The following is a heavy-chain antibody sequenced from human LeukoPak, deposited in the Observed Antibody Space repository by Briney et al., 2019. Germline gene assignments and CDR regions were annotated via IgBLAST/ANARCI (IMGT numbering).Heavy chain of an antibody. J-gene: IGHJ4*02. CDR1: GGTFSSYA. Sequence: SVKVSCKASGGTFSSYAISWVRQAPGQGLEWMGGIIPIFGTANYAQKFQGRVTITADESTSTAYMELSSLRSEDTAVYYCASYLIKGYCSSTSCYGPFDYWGQGTLVTVFS. V-gene: IGHV1-69*13. D-gene: IGHD2-2*01. CDR3: ASYLIKGYCSSTSCYGPFDY. CDR2: IIPIFGTA.